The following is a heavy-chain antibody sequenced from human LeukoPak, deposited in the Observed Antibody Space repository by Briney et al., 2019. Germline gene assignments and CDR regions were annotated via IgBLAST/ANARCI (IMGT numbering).Heavy chain of an antibody. J-gene: IGHJ5*02. V-gene: IGHV5-51*01. CDR3: ARHEDPISSWYES. CDR1: GFTFTTSW. CDR2: IYPGDSDT. D-gene: IGHD6-13*01. Sequence: GESLKISCQGSGFTFTTSWIGWVRQLPGKGLEWMGNIYPGDSDTRYSPSFQGQVTTSADRSINTAYLHWRSLKASDTAMYYCARHEDPISSWYESWGQGTLVTVSS.